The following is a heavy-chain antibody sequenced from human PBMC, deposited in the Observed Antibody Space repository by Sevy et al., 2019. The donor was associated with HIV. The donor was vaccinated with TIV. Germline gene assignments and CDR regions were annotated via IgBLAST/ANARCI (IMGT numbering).Heavy chain of an antibody. CDR1: GFTFSRYS. V-gene: IGHV3-21*01. CDR3: ARDRDGSGSSGGYGMDV. Sequence: GGSLRLSCVDSGFTFSRYSMNWVRQAPGKGLEWVSSISSSSSYKYYADSVKGRFTMSRDNAKKSLYLQMNSLRAEDTAVYYCARDRDGSGSSGGYGMDVWGQGTTVTVSS. D-gene: IGHD3-10*01. CDR2: ISSSSSYK. J-gene: IGHJ6*02.